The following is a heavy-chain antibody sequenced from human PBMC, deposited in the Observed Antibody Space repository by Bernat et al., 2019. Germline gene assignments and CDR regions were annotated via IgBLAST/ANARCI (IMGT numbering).Heavy chain of an antibody. J-gene: IGHJ3*02. CDR3: ARYCSSTGCTDAFDI. Sequence: EVQLVESGGGLVQPGGSLRLSCAASGFIFSSFWMSWVRQAPGKELEWVANIKHDGSDQYYVNSMKGRFTISRDNAKSSLYLQMNSLRAEDTAIYYCARYCSSTGCTDAFDIWGQGTMVTVSS. V-gene: IGHV3-7*03. CDR1: GFIFSSFW. CDR2: IKHDGSDQ. D-gene: IGHD2-2*01.